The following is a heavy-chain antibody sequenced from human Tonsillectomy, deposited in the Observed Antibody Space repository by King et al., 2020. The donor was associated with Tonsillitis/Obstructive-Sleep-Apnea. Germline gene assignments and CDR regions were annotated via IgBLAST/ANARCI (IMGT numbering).Heavy chain of an antibody. V-gene: IGHV4-34*01. J-gene: IGHJ4*02. CDR2: INHSGST. D-gene: IGHD1-26*01. CDR1: GGSFRGYY. CDR3: ARGRYSGNYYEPLFQEQTTNHHHFDY. Sequence: VQLQQWGAGLLKPSETLSLTCAVYGGSFRGYYWSWIRQPPGKGLEWIGEINHSGSTNYNPSLKSRVTISVDTSKNQFSLKLSSVTAADTAVYYCARGRYSGNYYEPLFQEQTTNHHHFDYWGQGTLVTVSS.